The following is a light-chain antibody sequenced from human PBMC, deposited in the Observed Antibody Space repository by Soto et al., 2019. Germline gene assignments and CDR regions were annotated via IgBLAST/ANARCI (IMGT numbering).Light chain of an antibody. CDR2: GAS. Sequence: EIVLTQSPGTVSLSPGERATLSCRASQSVSNSYLAWYQQKPGQAPRLLIYGASSRATGIPDRFSGSGSGTDFTLTISRLEPEDFAVYYCQQYGSSPPYTFGQGTKLEIK. CDR3: QQYGSSPPYT. V-gene: IGKV3-20*01. CDR1: QSVSNSY. J-gene: IGKJ2*01.